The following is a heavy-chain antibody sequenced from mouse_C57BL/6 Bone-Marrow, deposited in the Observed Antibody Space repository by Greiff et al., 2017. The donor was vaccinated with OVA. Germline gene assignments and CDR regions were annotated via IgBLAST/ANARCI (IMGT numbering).Heavy chain of an antibody. J-gene: IGHJ2*01. CDR3: ARHYGSSYVYYFDY. V-gene: IGHV1-55*01. D-gene: IGHD1-1*01. CDR2: IYPGSGST. CDR1: GYTFTSYW. Sequence: QVQLKQSGAELVKPGASVKMSCKASGYTFTSYWITWVKQRPGQGLEWIGDIYPGSGSTNYNEKFKSKATLTVDKSSSTAYMQLSSLTSEDSAVYYCARHYGSSYVYYFDYWGQGTTLTVSS.